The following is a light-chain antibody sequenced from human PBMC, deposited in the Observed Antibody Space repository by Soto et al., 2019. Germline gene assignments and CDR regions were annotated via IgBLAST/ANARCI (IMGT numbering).Light chain of an antibody. CDR2: DVS. J-gene: IGLJ2*01. Sequence: QSVLTQPRSVSGSPGQSVTISCTGTSSDVGGYNYVSWYQQHPGKAPKLMIYDVSKRPSGVPDRFSGSKSGNTASLTISGSQAEEEADYYCCSYAGSYTYVVFGGGTKLTVL. CDR1: SSDVGGYNY. V-gene: IGLV2-11*01. CDR3: CSYAGSYTYVV.